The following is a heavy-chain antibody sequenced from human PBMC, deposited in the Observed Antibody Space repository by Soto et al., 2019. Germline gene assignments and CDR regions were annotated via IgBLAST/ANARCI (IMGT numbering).Heavy chain of an antibody. CDR3: ARDRDSNYFPYNWFDP. CDR1: GFTFSSYA. D-gene: IGHD4-4*01. Sequence: LRLSCAASGFTFSSYAMHWVRQAPGKGLEWVAVISYDGSNKYYADSVKGRFTISRDNSKNTLYLQMNSLRAEDTAVYYCARDRDSNYFPYNWFDPWGQGTLVTVSS. CDR2: ISYDGSNK. J-gene: IGHJ5*02. V-gene: IGHV3-30-3*01.